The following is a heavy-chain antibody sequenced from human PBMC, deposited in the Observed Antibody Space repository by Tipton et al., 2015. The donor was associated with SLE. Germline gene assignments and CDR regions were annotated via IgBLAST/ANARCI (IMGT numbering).Heavy chain of an antibody. CDR1: GGSITNHY. CDR3: ARIIAGHGDAFDV. CDR2: IHYSGTT. Sequence: TLSLTCTVSGGSITNHYWNWIRQPPGKGLEWIGYIHYSGTTHDNPSLQSRVTMSVDMSKNQFSLTLMSVTAADTAVYFCARIIAGHGDAFDVWGQGTMVTVSS. J-gene: IGHJ3*01. V-gene: IGHV4-59*11.